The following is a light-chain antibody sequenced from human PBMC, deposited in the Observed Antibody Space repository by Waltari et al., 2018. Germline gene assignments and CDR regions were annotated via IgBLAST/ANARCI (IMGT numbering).Light chain of an antibody. CDR3: AAWDDSVSGPV. V-gene: IGLV1-47*01. CDR1: STNIGSNY. J-gene: IGLJ3*02. CDR2: RND. Sequence: QSALAQPPSASGTPGQRVTISCSGSSTNIGSNYVYWYQHLPGAAPKLLIYRNDQRPSGVPVLFSGSKSGTSASLAISGLRSEDEADYYCAAWDDSVSGPVFGGGTKLTVL.